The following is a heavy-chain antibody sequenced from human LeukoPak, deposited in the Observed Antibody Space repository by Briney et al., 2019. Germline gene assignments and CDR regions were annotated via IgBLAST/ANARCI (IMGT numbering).Heavy chain of an antibody. CDR1: GGSISSYY. V-gene: IGHV4-59*01. CDR3: TRDSGSWTVDY. D-gene: IGHD1-26*01. Sequence: PSETLSLTCTVSGGSISSYYWSWIRQPPGKGLEWIGYIYYSGSTNYNPSLKSRVTISVDTSKNQFSLKLSSVTAADTAVYYCTRDSGSWTVDYWGQGTLVTVSS. CDR2: IYYSGST. J-gene: IGHJ4*02.